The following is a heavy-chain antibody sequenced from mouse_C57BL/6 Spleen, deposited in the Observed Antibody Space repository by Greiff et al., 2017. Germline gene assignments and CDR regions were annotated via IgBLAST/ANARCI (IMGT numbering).Heavy chain of an antibody. J-gene: IGHJ2*01. D-gene: IGHD2-5*01. V-gene: IGHV3-6*01. Sequence: EVQLQQSGPGLVKPSQSLSLTCSVTGYSITSGYYWNWIRQFPGNKLEWMGYISYDGSNNYNPSLKNRISITRDTSKNQFFLKLNSVTTEDTATYYCAREDSNYVGYYFDYWGQGTTLTVSS. CDR1: GYSITSGYY. CDR2: ISYDGSN. CDR3: AREDSNYVGYYFDY.